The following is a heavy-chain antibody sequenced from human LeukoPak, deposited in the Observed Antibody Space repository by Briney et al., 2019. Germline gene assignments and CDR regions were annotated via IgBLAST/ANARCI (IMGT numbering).Heavy chain of an antibody. CDR2: ISAYNGNT. CDR3: ARYTSGYYGYFDY. CDR1: GYTFTSYG. J-gene: IGHJ4*02. Sequence: EASVKVSCKSSGYTFTSYGISWVRQAPGQGLEWMGWISAYNGNTNYAQNLQGRVTLTTDTSTSTAYMELRSLRSDDTAVYYCARYTSGYYGYFDYWGQGTLVTVSS. D-gene: IGHD3-22*01. V-gene: IGHV1-18*01.